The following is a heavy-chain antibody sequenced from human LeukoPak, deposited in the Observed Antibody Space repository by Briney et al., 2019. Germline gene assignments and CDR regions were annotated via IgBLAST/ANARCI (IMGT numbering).Heavy chain of an antibody. CDR1: GFTFSSYG. CDR2: ISYDGSNK. CDR3: ARAGGGDDFWSGYEYYFDY. Sequence: GGSLRLSCAASGFTFSSYGMHWVRQAPGKGLEWVAVISYDGSNKYYADSVKGRFTISRDNSKNTLYLQMNSLRAEDTAVYYCARAGGGDDFWSGYEYYFDYWGQGTLVTVSS. D-gene: IGHD3-3*01. J-gene: IGHJ4*02. V-gene: IGHV3-30*03.